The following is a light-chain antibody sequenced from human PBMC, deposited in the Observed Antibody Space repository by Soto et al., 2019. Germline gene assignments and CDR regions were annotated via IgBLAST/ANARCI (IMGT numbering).Light chain of an antibody. CDR2: DAS. V-gene: IGKV1-33*01. CDR3: QQYDNLPLT. J-gene: IGKJ4*01. Sequence: DIQMTQSPSSLSASVGDRVTITCQASQDISNYLNWYQQKPGKAPKLLIYDASNLETGVPSRFSGSVSGTDFTFTISSLQPEEIATYYCQQYDNLPLTFGGGTKVEIK. CDR1: QDISNY.